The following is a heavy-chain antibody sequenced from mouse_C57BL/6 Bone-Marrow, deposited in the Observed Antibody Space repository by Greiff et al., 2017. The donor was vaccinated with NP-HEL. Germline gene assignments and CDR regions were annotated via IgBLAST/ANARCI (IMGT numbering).Heavy chain of an antibody. V-gene: IGHV1-9*01. CDR1: GYTFTGYW. Sequence: QVQLQQSGAELMKPGASVKLSCKATGYTFTGYWIEWVKQRPGHGLEWIGAILPGSGSTNYNEKFKGKATFTADQSSNTAYMQLSSLTTEDSAIDYCASRGDYDVYYFDDWGQGTTLTVSS. J-gene: IGHJ2*01. CDR2: ILPGSGST. D-gene: IGHD2-4*01. CDR3: ASRGDYDVYYFDD.